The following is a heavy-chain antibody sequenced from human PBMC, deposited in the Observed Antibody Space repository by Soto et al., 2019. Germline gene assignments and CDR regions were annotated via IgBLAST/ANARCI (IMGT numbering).Heavy chain of an antibody. Sequence: QVHLVQSGAEVRKPGSSVKVSCKASGGTSSTYTISWVRQAPGQGLEWMGRIIAVLGITNYAQSFQGRVTISAEKSTSTAYMELSSLRSEDTAVYYWAREGGPVAYESWGQGTLVTVSS. CDR1: GGTSSTYT. J-gene: IGHJ5*02. CDR2: IIAVLGIT. D-gene: IGHD3-22*01. V-gene: IGHV1-69*08. CDR3: AREGGPVAYES.